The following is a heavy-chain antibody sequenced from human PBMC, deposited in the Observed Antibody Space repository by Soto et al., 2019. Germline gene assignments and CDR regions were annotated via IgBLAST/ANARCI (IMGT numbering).Heavy chain of an antibody. CDR1: GVSISSGDYY. Sequence: SETLSLTCTVSGVSISSGDYYWSWIRQPPGKGLEWIGYIYYSGSTYYNPSLKSRVTISVDTSKNQFSLKLSSVTAADTAVYYCARSYYYGSGSYTQYYYYYYGMDVWGQGTTVTVSS. D-gene: IGHD3-10*01. V-gene: IGHV4-30-4*01. CDR3: ARSYYYGSGSYTQYYYYYYGMDV. J-gene: IGHJ6*02. CDR2: IYYSGST.